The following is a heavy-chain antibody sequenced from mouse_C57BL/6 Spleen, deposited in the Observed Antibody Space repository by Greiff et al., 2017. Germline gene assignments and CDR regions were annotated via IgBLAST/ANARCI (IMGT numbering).Heavy chain of an antibody. CDR2: IYPRGGNT. CDR3: ATANDNYTDAMDY. CDR1: GFTFTSYG. Sequence: VQLQQSGAGLVRPGASVKLSCTASGFTFTSYGMTWVQQTPGQGLEWIGEIYPRGGNTYYNEKFKGQATLTADKSSSTAYMELSSLTSEDSAVYYCATANDNYTDAMDYWGQGTTVTVSS. J-gene: IGHJ4*01. D-gene: IGHD2-1*01. V-gene: IGHV1-81*01.